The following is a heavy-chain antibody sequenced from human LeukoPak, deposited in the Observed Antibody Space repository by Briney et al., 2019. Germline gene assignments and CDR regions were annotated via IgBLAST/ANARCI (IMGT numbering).Heavy chain of an antibody. J-gene: IGHJ3*02. D-gene: IGHD2-8*02. CDR1: GFTVSSNY. CDR3: ARTGGGDAFDI. CDR2: IYSGGST. Sequence: GGSLRLSCAASGFTVSSNYMSWVRQAPGKGLEWVSVIYSGGSTYYADSVKGRFTISRDNSKNTLYLQVNSLRAEDTAVYYCARTGGGDAFDIWGQGTMVTVSS. V-gene: IGHV3-53*01.